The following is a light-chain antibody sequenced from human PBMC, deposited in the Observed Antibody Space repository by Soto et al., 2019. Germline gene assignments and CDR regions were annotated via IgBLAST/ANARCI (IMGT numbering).Light chain of an antibody. V-gene: IGKV1-5*03. CDR2: KAS. J-gene: IGKJ1*01. Sequence: DIQIPHSTPSLSACVRDRVTITCLASQDISNYLNWYQHKPGKDPKLLIYKASTLKSGVPSRFSGSGSGTEFTLTISSLQPDDFATYYCQHYHSYSEAFGQGTKVDIK. CDR3: QHYHSYSEA. CDR1: QDISNY.